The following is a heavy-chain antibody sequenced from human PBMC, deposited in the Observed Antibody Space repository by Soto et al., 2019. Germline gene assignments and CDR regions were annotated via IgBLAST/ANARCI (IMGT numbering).Heavy chain of an antibody. CDR3: ARHGGAQPDDYFDY. CDR1: GGTFSSYA. Sequence: QVQLVQSGAEVKKPGSSVKVSCKASGGTFSSYAISWVRQAPGQGLEWMGGIIPIFGTANYAQKFQGRVTXXAXEXXSTAYMELSSLRSEDTAVYYCARHGGAQPDDYFDYWGQGTLVTVSS. J-gene: IGHJ4*02. D-gene: IGHD3-10*01. V-gene: IGHV1-69*12. CDR2: IIPIFGTA.